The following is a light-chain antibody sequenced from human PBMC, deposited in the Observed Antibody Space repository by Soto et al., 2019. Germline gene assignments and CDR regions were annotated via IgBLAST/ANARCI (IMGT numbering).Light chain of an antibody. J-gene: IGLJ1*01. CDR3: CSYAGSSTYV. V-gene: IGLV2-23*02. CDR1: SSDVGSYNL. Sequence: QSALTQPASVSGSPGKSITISCTGTSSDVGSYNLVSWYQQHPGKAPKLMIYEVSKRPSGVSNRFSGSKSGNTASLTISGLQAEDEADYYCCSYAGSSTYVFGTGTKLNVL. CDR2: EVS.